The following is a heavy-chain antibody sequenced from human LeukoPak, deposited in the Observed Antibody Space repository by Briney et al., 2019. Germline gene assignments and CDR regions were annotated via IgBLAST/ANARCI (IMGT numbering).Heavy chain of an antibody. V-gene: IGHV3-48*01. J-gene: IGHJ4*02. CDR2: VGIDESNI. Sequence: GGSLRLSCAASGFTFSSYSMNWVRQAPGKGLEWLSYVGIDESNIFYADSVKGRFTISRDNSKNTLYLQMNSLRAEDTAVYYCAKVSSGWYPPYYFDYWGQGTLVTVSS. D-gene: IGHD6-19*01. CDR1: GFTFSSYS. CDR3: AKVSSGWYPPYYFDY.